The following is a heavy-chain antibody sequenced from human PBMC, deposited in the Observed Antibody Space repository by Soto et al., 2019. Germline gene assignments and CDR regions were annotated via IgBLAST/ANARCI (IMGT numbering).Heavy chain of an antibody. V-gene: IGHV1-69*06. CDR3: ARADLVGAVDY. J-gene: IGHJ4*02. CDR1: RDTFSNYA. Sequence: ASVKVSCKASRDTFSNYAISGVRQAPGQGLEWMGGIIPMFGTANYAQKFQGRVTITAGKSTSTAYMELSSLRSDDTAVYYCARADLVGAVDYWGQGTLVTVSS. D-gene: IGHD1-26*01. CDR2: IIPMFGTA.